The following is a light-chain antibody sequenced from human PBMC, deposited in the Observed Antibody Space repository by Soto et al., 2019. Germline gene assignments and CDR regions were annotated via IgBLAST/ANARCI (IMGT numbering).Light chain of an antibody. V-gene: IGKV3D-20*01. CDR1: PSISSH. CDR3: QQYGSSPRT. CDR2: DAS. J-gene: IGKJ1*01. Sequence: ETVLTQSPATLSVSPGEIATLSFSARPSISSHLAWYQQKPGLAPRLLIYDASRRATGISDRFSGSGSGTDFTLTISRLEPEDVAVYYCQQYGSSPRTFGQGTKVDIK.